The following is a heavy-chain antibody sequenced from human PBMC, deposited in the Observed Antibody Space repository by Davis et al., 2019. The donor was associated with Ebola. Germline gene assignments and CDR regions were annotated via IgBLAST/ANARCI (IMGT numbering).Heavy chain of an antibody. Sequence: GGSLRLSCAASGFSFSPYSMSWVRQARGKGLEWVSSISSDSDYIYYADSAKGRFTISRDNATNSLYLQMNSLRAEDTAVYYCARSGLSFGVVKYHYGMDAWGKGTTVTVSS. CDR1: GFSFSPYS. J-gene: IGHJ6*04. D-gene: IGHD3-3*01. CDR3: ARSGLSFGVVKYHYGMDA. CDR2: ISSDSDYI. V-gene: IGHV3-21*04.